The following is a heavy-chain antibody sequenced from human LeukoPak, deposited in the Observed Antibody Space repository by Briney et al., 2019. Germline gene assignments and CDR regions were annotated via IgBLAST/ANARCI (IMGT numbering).Heavy chain of an antibody. CDR2: IRYDGSNK. CDR1: GFTFSSYG. J-gene: IGHJ4*02. D-gene: IGHD3-9*01. CDR3: AKDKGWYYDILTGSGFDY. Sequence: GGSLRLSCAASGFTFSSYGMHWVRQAPGKGLEWVAFIRYDGSNKYYADSVKGRFTISRDNSKNTLYLQMNSLRAEDTAVYYCAKDKGWYYDILTGSGFDYWGQGTLVTVSS. V-gene: IGHV3-30*02.